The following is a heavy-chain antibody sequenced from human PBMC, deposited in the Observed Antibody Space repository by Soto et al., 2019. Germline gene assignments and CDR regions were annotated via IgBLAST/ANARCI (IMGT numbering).Heavy chain of an antibody. Sequence: QVQLQQWGAGLLKPSETLSLTCAVYGGSFSGYYWSWIRQPPGKGLEWIGEINHSGSTNYNPSLQSRVTISVDTSKNQFSLKLSSVTAADTAVYYCARGLSITIFGVVIIGWFDPWGQGTLVTVSS. CDR3: ARGLSITIFGVVIIGWFDP. D-gene: IGHD3-3*01. J-gene: IGHJ5*02. CDR1: GGSFSGYY. CDR2: INHSGST. V-gene: IGHV4-34*01.